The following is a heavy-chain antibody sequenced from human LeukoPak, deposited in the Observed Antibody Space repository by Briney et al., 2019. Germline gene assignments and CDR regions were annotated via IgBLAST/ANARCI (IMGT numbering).Heavy chain of an antibody. V-gene: IGHV3-7*01. Sequence: GGSLRLSCAASGFTFSGYWMTWVRQAPGKGLEWVANIKQDGSEKYYVDSVKGRFTISRDNAKNSVFMQMNSLRAEDTAVYYCARAHQAYSSGWSDTYFDYWGQGTLVTVSS. CDR1: GFTFSGYW. CDR2: IKQDGSEK. D-gene: IGHD6-19*01. CDR3: ARAHQAYSSGWSDTYFDY. J-gene: IGHJ4*02.